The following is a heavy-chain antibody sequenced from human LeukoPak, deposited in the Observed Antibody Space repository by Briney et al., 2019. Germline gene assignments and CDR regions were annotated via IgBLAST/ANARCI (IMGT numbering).Heavy chain of an antibody. V-gene: IGHV1-69*13. CDR1: GGTFSSYA. Sequence: ASVKVSCKASGGTFSSYAISWVRQAPGQGLEWMGGIIPIFGTANYAQKFQGRVTITADESTSTACMELSSLRSEDTAVYYCASAPVLRYFDWPSSFQHWGQGTLVTVSS. CDR2: IIPIFGTA. J-gene: IGHJ1*01. D-gene: IGHD3-9*01. CDR3: ASAPVLRYFDWPSSFQH.